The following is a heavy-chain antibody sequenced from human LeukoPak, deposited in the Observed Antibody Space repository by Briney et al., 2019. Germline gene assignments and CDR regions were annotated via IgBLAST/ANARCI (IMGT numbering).Heavy chain of an antibody. D-gene: IGHD2-21*02. CDR2: ISGSGGTT. Sequence: GGSLRLSCAASGFTFSSYAMHWVRQAPGKGLEWVSAISGSGGTTYYADSVKGRFTISRDNSKNTLYLQMNSLRAEDTAVYYCARDCGGDCLNAFDIWGQGTMVTVSS. V-gene: IGHV3-23*01. CDR1: GFTFSSYA. CDR3: ARDCGGDCLNAFDI. J-gene: IGHJ3*02.